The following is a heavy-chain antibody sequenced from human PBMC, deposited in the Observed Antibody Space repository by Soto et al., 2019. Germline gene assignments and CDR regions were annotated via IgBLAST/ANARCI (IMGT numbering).Heavy chain of an antibody. CDR2: INAGNGNT. Sequence: QVQLVQSGAEEKKPGASVKVSCKASGYTFTSYAMHWVRQAPGQRLEWMGWINAGNGNTKYSQKFQGRVTITRDTSASTVYMELSSLRSEDTAVYYCARGALGWFDPWGQGTLVTVSS. V-gene: IGHV1-3*05. J-gene: IGHJ5*02. CDR3: ARGALGWFDP. CDR1: GYTFTSYA.